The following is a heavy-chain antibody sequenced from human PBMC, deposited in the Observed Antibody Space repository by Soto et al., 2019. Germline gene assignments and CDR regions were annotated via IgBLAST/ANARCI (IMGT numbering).Heavy chain of an antibody. CDR3: ARDRDSSGYYVDY. Sequence: GGALRLSCEFSGFTFSHYGMHWVRQAPGKGLEWVAVILHDGSNKYYGDSVKGRFTISRDNSNNTLYLQMNTMRAEDTAVYYCARDRDSSGYYVDYWGQGT. V-gene: IGHV3-30-3*01. CDR2: ILHDGSNK. D-gene: IGHD3-22*01. J-gene: IGHJ4*02. CDR1: GFTFSHYG.